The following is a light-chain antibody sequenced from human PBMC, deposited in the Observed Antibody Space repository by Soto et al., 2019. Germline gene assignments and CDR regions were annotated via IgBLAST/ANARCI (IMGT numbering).Light chain of an antibody. V-gene: IGKV1D-12*01. CDR3: QQARSFPVT. J-gene: IGKJ5*01. CDR2: ATS. CDR1: QDVGRW. Sequence: MTQSPSLLSTSTGDRVTITCRSSQDVGRWLSWYQQKPGKAPKILIFATSTLQSGVPSRFSGSGSGTDFTLTITSLQSEDFATYYCQQARSFPVTFGQGTRLEIK.